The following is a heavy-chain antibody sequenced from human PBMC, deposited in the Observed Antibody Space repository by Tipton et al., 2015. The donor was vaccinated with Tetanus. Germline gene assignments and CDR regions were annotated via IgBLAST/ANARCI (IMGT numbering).Heavy chain of an antibody. J-gene: IGHJ4*02. CDR3: VRDRAAAGGSDY. D-gene: IGHD6-25*01. Sequence: QLVQSGAEVKKPGASVKVSCKASGYTFTDYYMHWVRQAPGQGLEWMGGIIPASGATNYAHKFQGRVTMTADASTTTVHMELSNLRSDDTAVYYCVRDRAAAGGSDYWGQGTLVTVSS. CDR2: IIPASGAT. V-gene: IGHV1-2*07. CDR1: GYTFTDYY.